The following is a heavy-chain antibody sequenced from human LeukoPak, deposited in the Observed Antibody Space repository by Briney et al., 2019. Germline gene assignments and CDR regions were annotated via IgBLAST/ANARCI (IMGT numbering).Heavy chain of an antibody. CDR3: ARVAVGATYNWFDP. CDR2: INPNSGGT. V-gene: IGHV1-2*02. Sequence: ASVKVSCKASGYTFTGYYMHWVRQAPGQGLEGMGWINPNSGGTNYAQKFQGRVTMTRDTPISTAYMELSRLRSDDTAVYYCARVAVGATYNWFDPWGQGTLVTVSS. J-gene: IGHJ5*02. D-gene: IGHD1-26*01. CDR1: GYTFTGYY.